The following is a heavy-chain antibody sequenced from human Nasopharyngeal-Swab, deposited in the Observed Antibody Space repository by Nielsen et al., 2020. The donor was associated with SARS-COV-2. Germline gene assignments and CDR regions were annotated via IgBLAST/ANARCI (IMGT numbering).Heavy chain of an antibody. J-gene: IGHJ5*02. CDR2: MNPNSGNT. Sequence: GESLKISCKGSGYTFTSYDINWVRQATGQGLEWMGWMNPNSGNTGYAQKFQGRVTITRNTSISTAYMELSSLRSEDTAVYYCARKGRYCSSTSCGNWFDPWGQGTLVTVSS. V-gene: IGHV1-8*03. D-gene: IGHD2-2*01. CDR3: ARKGRYCSSTSCGNWFDP. CDR1: GYTFTSYD.